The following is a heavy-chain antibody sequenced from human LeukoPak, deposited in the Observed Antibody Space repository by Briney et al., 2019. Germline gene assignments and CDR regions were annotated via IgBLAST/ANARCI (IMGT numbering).Heavy chain of an antibody. CDR3: ARGTTWVAAAGTGDYYYGMDV. CDR2: MNPNSGNT. V-gene: IGHV1-8*01. Sequence: ASVKVSCKASGYTFTSYDINWVRQATGQGLEWMGWMNPNSGNTGYAQKFQGRVTMTRNTSISTAYMELSSLRSEDTAVYYCARGTTWVAAAGTGDYYYGMDVWGQGTTVTVSS. CDR1: GYTFTSYD. J-gene: IGHJ6*02. D-gene: IGHD6-13*01.